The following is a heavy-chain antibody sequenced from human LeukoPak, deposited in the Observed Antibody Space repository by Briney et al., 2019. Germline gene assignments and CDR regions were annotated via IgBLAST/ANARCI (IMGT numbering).Heavy chain of an antibody. J-gene: IGHJ3*02. D-gene: IGHD2-21*01. Sequence: PGGSLRLSCEGSGFTFSKYAMSWVRHSPGKAPEGVSGISASGSMKHYADSVKGRFIISRDSYKNTVFLQMNSLRVEDTALYYCGKDPNGDWVGGFDMWGQGTMVTVSS. V-gene: IGHV3-23*01. CDR2: ISASGSMK. CDR1: GFTFSKYA. CDR3: GKDPNGDWVGGFDM.